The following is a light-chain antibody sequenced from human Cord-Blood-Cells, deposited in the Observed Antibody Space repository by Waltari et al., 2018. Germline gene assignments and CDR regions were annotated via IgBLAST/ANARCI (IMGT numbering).Light chain of an antibody. CDR3: CSYAGSSTWV. V-gene: IGLV2-23*01. CDR1: SSDVGSYNL. J-gene: IGLJ3*02. Sequence: QSALTQPASVSGSPGQSITISCTGTSSDVGSYNLVSWYQQHPGKAPKLMINEGSKRPSGVSNRFSGSKSGNTASLTFSGLQAEDEADYYCCSYAGSSTWVFGGGTKLTVL. CDR2: EGS.